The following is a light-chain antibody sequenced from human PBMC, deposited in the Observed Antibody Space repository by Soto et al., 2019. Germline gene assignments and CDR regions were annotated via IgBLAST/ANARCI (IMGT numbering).Light chain of an antibody. V-gene: IGKV3-15*01. CDR2: GAF. Sequence: EVVMTQSPATLSVFPGEGATLSCRASQGIGDTLAWYQHKPGQAPRLLIHGAFTRATGIPARFSGSGSGTEFTLTISTLQSEDFAVYYCQQYNNWPWTFGQGTKVDIK. CDR3: QQYNNWPWT. J-gene: IGKJ1*01. CDR1: QGIGDT.